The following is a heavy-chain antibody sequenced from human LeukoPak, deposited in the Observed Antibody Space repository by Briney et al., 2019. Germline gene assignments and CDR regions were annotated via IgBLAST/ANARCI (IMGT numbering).Heavy chain of an antibody. CDR3: AREAGLEWLLPSYYYYYGMDV. CDR1: AYTFTSYD. V-gene: IGHV1-8*01. D-gene: IGHD3-3*01. Sequence: ASVKVSCKASAYTFTSYDINWVRQATGQGLECTGWMNPNSGNTGYAQKFQVRVTMPRNTSISTAYMELSSLRSEDTAVYYCAREAGLEWLLPSYYYYYGMDVWGQGTTVTVSS. J-gene: IGHJ6*02. CDR2: MNPNSGNT.